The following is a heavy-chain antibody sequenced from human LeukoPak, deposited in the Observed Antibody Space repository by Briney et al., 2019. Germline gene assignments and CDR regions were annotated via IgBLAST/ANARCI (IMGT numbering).Heavy chain of an antibody. CDR1: GFTFSSYA. Sequence: PGGSLRLSCAASGFTFSSYAMSWVRQAPGKGLEWVSAISGSGGSTYYADSVKGRFTISRDNSKNTLYLQMNSLRAEDTAVYYCAHYDIVVVPAAKPSHFDYWGQGTLVTVSS. J-gene: IGHJ4*02. CDR3: AHYDIVVVPAAKPSHFDY. CDR2: ISGSGGST. V-gene: IGHV3-23*01. D-gene: IGHD2-2*01.